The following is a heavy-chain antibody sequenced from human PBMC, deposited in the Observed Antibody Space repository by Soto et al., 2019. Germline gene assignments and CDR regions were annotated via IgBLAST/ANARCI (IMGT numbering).Heavy chain of an antibody. V-gene: IGHV4-34*01. CDR2: IHHSGST. J-gene: IGHJ4*02. D-gene: IGHD3-3*01. CDR1: GGSFDGYY. CDR3: ARGVDSWSGYLF. Sequence: SETLSLTCALYGGSFDGYYWSWIRQSPGKGLEWIGEIHHSGSTKYNPSLKSRVSLSVDTSTKQFSLKMTSMTAADRGVYYRARGVDSWSGYLFWGQGTPVTVSS.